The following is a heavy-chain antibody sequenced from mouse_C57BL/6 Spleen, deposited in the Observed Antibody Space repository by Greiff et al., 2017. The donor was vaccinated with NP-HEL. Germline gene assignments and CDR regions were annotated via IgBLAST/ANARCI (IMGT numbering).Heavy chain of an antibody. CDR3: ARSDDWYYFDY. CDR2: INPGSGGT. J-gene: IGHJ2*01. V-gene: IGHV1-54*01. D-gene: IGHD2-4*01. Sequence: QVQLQQSGAELVRPGTSVKVSCKASGYAFTNYLIEWVKQRPGQGLEWIGVINPGSGGTNFNEKFKGKATLTADKSSSTAYMQLSSLTSEDSAVYVCARSDDWYYFDYWGQGTTLTVSS. CDR1: GYAFTNYL.